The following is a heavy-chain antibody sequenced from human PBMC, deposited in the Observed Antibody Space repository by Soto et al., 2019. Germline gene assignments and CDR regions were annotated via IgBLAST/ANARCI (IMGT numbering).Heavy chain of an antibody. CDR3: ARVTHQNIVVVVAATQKGWFDH. J-gene: IGHJ5*02. D-gene: IGHD2-15*01. CDR2: IIPIFGTA. CDR1: GGTFSSYA. Sequence: QVQLVQSGAEVKKPGSSVKVSCKASGGTFSSYAISWVRQAPGQGLEWMGGIIPIFGTANYAQKFQGRVTITADESTSTAYMELSSLRSEDTAVYYCARVTHQNIVVVVAATQKGWFDHWGQGTLVTVSS. V-gene: IGHV1-69*01.